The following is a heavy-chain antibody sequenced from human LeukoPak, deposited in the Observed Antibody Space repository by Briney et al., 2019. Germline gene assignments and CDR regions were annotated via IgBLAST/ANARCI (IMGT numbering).Heavy chain of an antibody. CDR2: INPNSGGT. CDR3: AIPFGRREWELVDY. Sequence: GASVKVSCKASGYTFTGYYMHWVRQAPGQGLEWMGWINPNSGGTNYAQKFQGRVTMTRDTSISTAYMELSRLRSDDTAVYYCAIPFGRREWELVDYWGQGTLVTVSS. CDR1: GYTFTGYY. V-gene: IGHV1-2*02. J-gene: IGHJ4*02. D-gene: IGHD1-26*01.